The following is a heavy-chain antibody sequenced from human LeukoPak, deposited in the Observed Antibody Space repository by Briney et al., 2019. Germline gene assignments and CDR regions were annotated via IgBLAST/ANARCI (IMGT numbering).Heavy chain of an antibody. J-gene: IGHJ4*02. CDR2: IYHSGST. Sequence: SETLSLTCTVSGYSISSGYYWGWIRQPPGKGLEWIGSIYHSGSTYYNPSLKSRVTISVDTSKNQFSLKLSSVTAADTAVYYCARAPGDSYDYYYFDYWGQGTLVTVSS. CDR1: GYSISSGYY. D-gene: IGHD5-18*01. V-gene: IGHV4-38-2*02. CDR3: ARAPGDSYDYYYFDY.